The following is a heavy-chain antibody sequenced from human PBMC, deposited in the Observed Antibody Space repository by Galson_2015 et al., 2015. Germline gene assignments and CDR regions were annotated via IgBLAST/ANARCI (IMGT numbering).Heavy chain of an antibody. Sequence: SLRLSCAASGFTFSSYDMHWVRHATGKGLEWVSAIGTAGDTYYPGSVKGRFTISRENAKNSLYLQMNSLRAGDTAVYYCARGGAYSSPRQLYYFDYWGQGTLVTVSS. CDR3: ARGGAYSSPRQLYYFDY. D-gene: IGHD6-13*01. CDR1: GFTFSSYD. V-gene: IGHV3-13*01. CDR2: IGTAGDT. J-gene: IGHJ4*02.